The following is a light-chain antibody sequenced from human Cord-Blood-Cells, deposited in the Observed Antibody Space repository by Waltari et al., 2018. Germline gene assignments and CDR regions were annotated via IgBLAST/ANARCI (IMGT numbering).Light chain of an antibody. CDR3: QVWDSSSDHKV. CDR1: NIGSKS. V-gene: IGLV3-21*03. CDR2: DDS. Sequence: SYVLTQPPSVSVAPGKTARITCGGNNIGSKSVHWYQQKPGQAPVLVVYDDSDRPSGFPGRFSGSNSGNTATLTISRVEAGDEADYYCQVWDSSSDHKVFGGGTKLTVL. J-gene: IGLJ3*02.